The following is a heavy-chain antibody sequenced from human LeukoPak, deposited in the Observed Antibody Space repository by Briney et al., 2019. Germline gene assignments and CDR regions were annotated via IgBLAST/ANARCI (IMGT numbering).Heavy chain of an antibody. Sequence: GGSLRLSCAASGFTFSSYGMRWVRQAPGKGLEWVAVIWYDGSNKYYADSVKGRFTISRDNSKNTLYLQMNSLRAEDTAVYYCARVNYYDSSGYPPDYWGQGTLVTVS. CDR3: ARVNYYDSSGYPPDY. J-gene: IGHJ4*02. CDR1: GFTFSSYG. CDR2: IWYDGSNK. V-gene: IGHV3-33*01. D-gene: IGHD3-22*01.